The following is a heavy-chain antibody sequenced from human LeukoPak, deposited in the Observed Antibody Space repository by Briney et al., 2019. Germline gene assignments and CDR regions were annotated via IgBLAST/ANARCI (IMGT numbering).Heavy chain of an antibody. CDR2: INHSGST. Sequence: SETLSLTCAVYGGSFSGYYWSWIRQPPKKGLEWIGEINHSGSTNYNPSLRSRVTISVDTSNNQFSLRLGSVTAADTAVYHCARHCCSGPAKRVFDIWGQGTMVTVSS. V-gene: IGHV4-34*01. CDR1: GGSFSGYY. J-gene: IGHJ3*02. CDR3: ARHCCSGPAKRVFDI. D-gene: IGHD2-15*01.